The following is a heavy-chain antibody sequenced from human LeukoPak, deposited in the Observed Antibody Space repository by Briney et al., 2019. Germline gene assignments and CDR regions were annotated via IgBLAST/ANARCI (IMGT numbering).Heavy chain of an antibody. Sequence: TGGSLRLSCAASGFTVSSAYVSWVRQAPGKGLEWVSSIYGGDNREYSDSVKGRFTISRDNSKNTLYLQMNSLRGDDTAVYYCAKESGTSGYYCDHWGQGALVTVSS. J-gene: IGHJ4*02. CDR2: IYGGDNR. CDR3: AKESGTSGYYCDH. D-gene: IGHD3-3*01. V-gene: IGHV3-53*05. CDR1: GFTVSSAY.